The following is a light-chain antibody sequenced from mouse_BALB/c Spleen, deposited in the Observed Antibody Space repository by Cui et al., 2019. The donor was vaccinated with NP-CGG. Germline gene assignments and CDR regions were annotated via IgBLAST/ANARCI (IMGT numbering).Light chain of an antibody. J-gene: IGLJ1*01. CDR3: ALWYSNHWV. Sequence: QPVVTEDSALTTSPVETVTLTCRSSTGAVTTSNYANWVQEKPEHLSTGLIGGTNNRAPGVPARFSGSPIGDKAALNITGAQTEDETIYFCALWYSNHWVFGGGTKLTVL. CDR1: TGAVTTSNY. V-gene: IGLV1*01. CDR2: GTN.